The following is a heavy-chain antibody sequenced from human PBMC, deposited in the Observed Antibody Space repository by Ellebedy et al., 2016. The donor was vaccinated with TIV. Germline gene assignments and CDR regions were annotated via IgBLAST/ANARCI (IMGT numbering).Heavy chain of an antibody. D-gene: IGHD3-9*01. CDR3: ARESVRYFDCDH. CDR1: EMDLNYYR. Sequence: GESLKISCGGPEMDLNYYRMDWVRQVPGKGLVWLSRINTDGSSTSYADSVEGRFTISRDNAKKTVYLDMNNLRAEDTAIYHCARESVRYFDCDHWGQGTPVTVSS. CDR2: INTDGSST. J-gene: IGHJ4*01. V-gene: IGHV3-74*01.